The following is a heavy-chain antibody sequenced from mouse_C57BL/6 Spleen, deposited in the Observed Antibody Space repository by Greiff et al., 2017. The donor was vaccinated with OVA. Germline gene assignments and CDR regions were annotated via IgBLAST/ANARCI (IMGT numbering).Heavy chain of an antibody. CDR3: ARKGEAMDY. CDR1: GFSLTSYG. Sequence: VQVVESGPGLVQPSQSLSITCTVSGFSLTSYGVHWVRQSPGKGLEWLGVIWSGGSTDYTAAFISRLSISKDNSKSQVFFKMNSLQADDTAIYYCARKGEAMDYWGQGTSVTVSS. CDR2: IWSGGST. J-gene: IGHJ4*01. V-gene: IGHV2-2*01.